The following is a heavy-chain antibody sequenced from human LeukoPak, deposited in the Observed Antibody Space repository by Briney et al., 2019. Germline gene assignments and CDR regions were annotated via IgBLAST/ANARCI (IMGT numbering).Heavy chain of an antibody. Sequence: PGRSLRLSCAASGFTFDDYAMHWVRQAPGKGLEWVSGISWNSGSIGYADSVKGRFTISRDNAKNSLYLQMNSLKTEDTAVYYCTTDPMIRLVVPLGGYWGQGTLVTVSS. CDR3: TTDPMIRLVVPLGGY. CDR2: ISWNSGSI. V-gene: IGHV3-9*01. J-gene: IGHJ4*02. CDR1: GFTFDDYA. D-gene: IGHD2-15*01.